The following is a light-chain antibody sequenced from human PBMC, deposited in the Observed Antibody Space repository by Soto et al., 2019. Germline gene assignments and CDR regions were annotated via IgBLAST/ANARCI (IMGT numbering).Light chain of an antibody. Sequence: DIQMTQSPSSLSASVGDRVTMTWRASQSIGKHLNWYQQKPGKAPKFLIYYVSNLQSGVPSRFSGSGSGTDFTLTIDSLQPEDFATYYCQQGYTSSITFGQGTRLEIK. V-gene: IGKV1-39*01. CDR3: QQGYTSSIT. J-gene: IGKJ5*01. CDR2: YVS. CDR1: QSIGKH.